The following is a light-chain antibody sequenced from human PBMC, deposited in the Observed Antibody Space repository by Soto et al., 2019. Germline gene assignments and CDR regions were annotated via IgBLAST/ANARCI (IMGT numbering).Light chain of an antibody. CDR1: QSVSSY. V-gene: IGKV3-11*01. J-gene: IGKJ4*01. CDR2: DAS. Sequence: EIVLTQSPATLSLSPGERATLSCRASQSVSSYLAWYQQKPGQAPRLLIYDASNRATGIPARFSGSGSGTDFTLTISSLEPEDFAVYYCQQRSNWPTFGGGTKVELK. CDR3: QQRSNWPT.